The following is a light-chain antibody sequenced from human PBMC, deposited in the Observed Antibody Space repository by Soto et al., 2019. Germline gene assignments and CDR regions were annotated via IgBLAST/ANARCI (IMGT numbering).Light chain of an antibody. V-gene: IGLV2-23*01. CDR2: EGS. CDR1: SGDVGSYNL. CDR3: CSYAGSSYV. Sequence: QSVLTQPASLSGSPGQSITISCTGTSGDVGSYNLVSWYQQHPGKAPKLMIYEGSKRPSGVSNRFSGSKSGNTASLTISGLQAEDEADYYCCSYAGSSYVFGTGTKVTVL. J-gene: IGLJ1*01.